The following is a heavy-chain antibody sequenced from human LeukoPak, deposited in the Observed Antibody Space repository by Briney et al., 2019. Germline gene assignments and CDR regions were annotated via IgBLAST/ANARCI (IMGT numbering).Heavy chain of an antibody. D-gene: IGHD6-6*01. Sequence: GGSLRLSCAASGFTYIRYWMSWVRQAPGKGLEWVAIISYDGSNEYYADSVKGRFTISRDNAKNTLYLQMNSLRAADTAVYYCARGKGTSYLSSFDYWGQGTVVSVSS. CDR1: GFTYIRYW. J-gene: IGHJ4*02. CDR3: ARGKGTSYLSSFDY. CDR2: ISYDGSNE. V-gene: IGHV3-30*03.